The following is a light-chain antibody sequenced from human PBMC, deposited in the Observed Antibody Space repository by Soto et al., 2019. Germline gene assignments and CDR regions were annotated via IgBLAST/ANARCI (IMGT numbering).Light chain of an antibody. CDR1: SSDVGGYKY. J-gene: IGLJ3*02. V-gene: IGLV2-11*01. CDR3: CSYAGSSVWV. Sequence: QSALTQPRSVSGSPGQSVIISCTGTSSDVGGYKYVSWYQQHPGKAPKLVIYDVSERPSGVPDRFSGSKSGNTASLTISGLLAEDEADYHCCSYAGSSVWVFGGGNKLTVL. CDR2: DVS.